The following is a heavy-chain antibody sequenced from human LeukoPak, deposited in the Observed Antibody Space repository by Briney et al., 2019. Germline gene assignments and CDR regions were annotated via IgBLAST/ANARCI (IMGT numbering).Heavy chain of an antibody. CDR2: ISSSGSTI. D-gene: IGHD5-12*01. CDR3: AREVDYIVATMDAFDI. J-gene: IGHJ3*02. CDR1: GFTFSSYE. Sequence: GGSLRLSCAASGFTFSSYEMNWVRQAPGKGLEWVSYISSSGSTIYYADSVKGRFTISRDNAKNSLYLQMNSLRAEDTAVYYCAREVDYIVATMDAFDIWDQGTMVTVSS. V-gene: IGHV3-48*03.